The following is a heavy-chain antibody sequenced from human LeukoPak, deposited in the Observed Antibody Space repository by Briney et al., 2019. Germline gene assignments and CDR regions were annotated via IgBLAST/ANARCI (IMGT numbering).Heavy chain of an antibody. CDR1: GGSIRSYY. Sequence: PSETLSLTCSVSGGSIRSYYWSWIRQPPGKGLEWIGYIFFAGSTTYNPSLKSRVTISVDTSKNQLSLRLSSVTAADTAVYYCARHGSTDYFDYWGQGTLVTVSS. J-gene: IGHJ4*02. D-gene: IGHD2-2*03. V-gene: IGHV4-59*08. CDR2: IFFAGST. CDR3: ARHGSTDYFDY.